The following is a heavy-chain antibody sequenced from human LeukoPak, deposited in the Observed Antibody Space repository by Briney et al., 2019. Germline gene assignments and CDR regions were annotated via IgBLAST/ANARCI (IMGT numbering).Heavy chain of an antibody. J-gene: IGHJ4*02. CDR3: ATSWASGYSRYDY. CDR1: GSRFTSYW. Sequence: GESLHISFQGPGSRFTSYWIGGVRQMPGKGLEWRGIIYPGESDTRYSPSFQGEVTISADKSISTAYLQWSSLKASDTAMYYCATSWASGYSRYDYWGQGTLVTVSS. CDR2: IYPGESDT. V-gene: IGHV5-51*01. D-gene: IGHD5-18*01.